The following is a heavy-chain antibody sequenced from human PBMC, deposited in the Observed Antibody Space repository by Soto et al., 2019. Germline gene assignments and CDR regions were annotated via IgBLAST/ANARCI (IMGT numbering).Heavy chain of an antibody. CDR2: IGTAGDT. V-gene: IGHV3-13*01. D-gene: IGHD3-9*01. CDR3: ARGGHYDILTGYTHYYYYMDV. J-gene: IGHJ6*03. CDR1: GFTFSSYD. Sequence: EVQLVESGGGLVQPGGSLRLSCAASGFTFSSYDMHWVRQATGKGLEWVSAIGTAGDTYYPGSVKGRITISRENAKNSLYLQMNSLRAGDTAVYYCARGGHYDILTGYTHYYYYMDVWGKGTTVTVSS.